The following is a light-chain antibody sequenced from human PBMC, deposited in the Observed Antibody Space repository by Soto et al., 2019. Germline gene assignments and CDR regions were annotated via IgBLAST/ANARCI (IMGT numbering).Light chain of an antibody. CDR3: QQYDNLPLFT. V-gene: IGKV1-33*01. CDR1: QDISNY. J-gene: IGKJ3*01. CDR2: DAS. Sequence: DIQMTQSPSSLSASVGDRVTITCQASQDISNYLNWYQQKPGKAPKLLIYDASNLETGVTSRFSGSGSGTDFNFTISSLQPEDIATYYCQQYDNLPLFTFGPGTKVDIK.